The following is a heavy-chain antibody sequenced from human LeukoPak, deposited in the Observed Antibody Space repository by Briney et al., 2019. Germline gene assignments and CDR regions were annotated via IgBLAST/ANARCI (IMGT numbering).Heavy chain of an antibody. CDR1: GFTFGDYA. CDR3: TRENSDGPDY. V-gene: IGHV3-49*04. D-gene: IGHD4-23*01. CDR2: IRSKAYGGTT. Sequence: GGSLRLYCTASGFTFGDYAMSWVRQAPGKGLEWVGFIRSKAYGGTTEYAASVKGRFTISRDDSKSIAYLQMNSLKTEDTAVYYCTRENSDGPDYWGQGTLVTVSS. J-gene: IGHJ4*02.